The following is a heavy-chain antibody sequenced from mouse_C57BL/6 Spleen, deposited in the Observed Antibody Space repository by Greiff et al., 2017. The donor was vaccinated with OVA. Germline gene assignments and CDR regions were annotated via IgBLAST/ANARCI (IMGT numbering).Heavy chain of an antibody. Sequence: EVQLQESGPGLVKPSQSLSLTCSVTGYSITSGYYWYWIRQFPGKKLEWMGYISYDGSNNYNPSLKNRISITRDTSKNQFFLKLNSVTTEDTATYYCAREWDVHYFDYWGQGTTLTVSS. D-gene: IGHD4-1*01. CDR1: GYSITSGYY. J-gene: IGHJ2*01. V-gene: IGHV3-6*01. CDR2: ISYDGSN. CDR3: AREWDVHYFDY.